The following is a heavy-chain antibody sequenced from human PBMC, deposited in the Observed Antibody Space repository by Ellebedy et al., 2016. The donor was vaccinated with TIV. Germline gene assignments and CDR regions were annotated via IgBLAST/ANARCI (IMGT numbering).Heavy chain of an antibody. CDR3: ARVPTSETVPGFDY. CDR1: GFTFSSYA. D-gene: IGHD2-8*02. Sequence: GGSLRLXXAASGFTFSSYAMSWVRQAPGKGLEWVSAISGSGGSTYYADSVKGRFTISRDNAKNTLYLQMNSLRAEDTAVYYCARVPTSETVPGFDYWGQGTLVTVSS. J-gene: IGHJ4*02. V-gene: IGHV3-23*01. CDR2: ISGSGGST.